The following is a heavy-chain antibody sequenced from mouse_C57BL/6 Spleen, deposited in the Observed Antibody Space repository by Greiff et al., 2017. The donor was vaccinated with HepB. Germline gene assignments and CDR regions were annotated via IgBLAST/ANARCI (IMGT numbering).Heavy chain of an antibody. V-gene: IGHV1-22*01. Sequence: VQLKESGPELVKPGASVKMSCKASGYTFTDYNMHWVKQSHGKSLEWIGYINPNNGGTSYNQKFKGKATLTVNKSSSTAYMELRSLTSEDSAVYYCATDLNWRNWYFDVWGTGTTVTVSS. J-gene: IGHJ1*03. CDR1: GYTFTDYN. CDR3: ATDLNWRNWYFDV. CDR2: INPNNGGT. D-gene: IGHD4-1*01.